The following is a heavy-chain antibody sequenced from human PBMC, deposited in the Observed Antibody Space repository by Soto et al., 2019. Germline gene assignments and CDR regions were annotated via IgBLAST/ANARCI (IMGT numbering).Heavy chain of an antibody. V-gene: IGHV3-23*01. CDR1: GFTLSSYA. CDR3: AKTRGDYYYYYYMDV. Sequence: PGGSLRLSCAASGFTLSSYAMSWVRQAPGKGLEWVSALSGSGGNTYYTDSVKGRFTISRDNSKNTLHLQMNSLRADDTAVYHCAKTRGDYYYYYYMDVWGKGTTVTVSS. D-gene: IGHD2-21*02. CDR2: LSGSGGNT. J-gene: IGHJ6*03.